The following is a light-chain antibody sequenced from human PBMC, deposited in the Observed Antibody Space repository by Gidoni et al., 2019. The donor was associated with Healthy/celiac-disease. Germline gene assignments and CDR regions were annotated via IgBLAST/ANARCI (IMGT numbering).Light chain of an antibody. CDR2: GAS. CDR3: QQYGSSPLWT. Sequence: EIVLTQSPGTLSLSPGERATLSCRASQSVSSSYLAWYQQKPGQAPRLLIYGASSRATGIPDRFIGIGSGTDFPLTISRLEPEDFALYYCQQYGSSPLWTFGQGTKVEIK. V-gene: IGKV3-20*01. J-gene: IGKJ1*01. CDR1: QSVSSSY.